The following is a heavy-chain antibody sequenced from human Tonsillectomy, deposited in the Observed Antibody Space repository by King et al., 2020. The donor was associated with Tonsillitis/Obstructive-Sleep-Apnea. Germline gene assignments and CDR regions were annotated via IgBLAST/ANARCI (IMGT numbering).Heavy chain of an antibody. Sequence: VQLVESGGGVVQPGGSLRLSCAASGFTFDDYAMHWVRQAPGKGLEWVSLISGDGGSTYYADSVKGRFTISRDNSKNSLYLQMNSLRTEDTALYYCAKGYCSSTSCYNGGSDYWGQGTLVTVSS. CDR1: GFTFDDYA. CDR3: AKGYCSSTSCYNGGSDY. D-gene: IGHD2-2*02. V-gene: IGHV3-43*02. CDR2: ISGDGGST. J-gene: IGHJ4*02.